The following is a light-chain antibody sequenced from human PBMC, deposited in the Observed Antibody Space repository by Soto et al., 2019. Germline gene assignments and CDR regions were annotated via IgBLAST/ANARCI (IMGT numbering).Light chain of an antibody. CDR1: QGISNY. CDR3: QKYNSAAWT. J-gene: IGKJ1*01. CDR2: VAS. Sequence: DIQMTQSPSSLSASVGDRVTITCRASQGISNYLAWYQQQPGKVPKLLIYVASTLQSGVPSRFSGSGSGTDFTLTISSRQPEDVATYYFQKYNSAAWTFGQGTKVEIK. V-gene: IGKV1-27*01.